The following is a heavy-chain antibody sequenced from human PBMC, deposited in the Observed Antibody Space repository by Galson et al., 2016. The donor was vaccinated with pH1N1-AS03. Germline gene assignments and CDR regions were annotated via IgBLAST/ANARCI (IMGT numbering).Heavy chain of an antibody. J-gene: IGHJ4*02. D-gene: IGHD3-3*01. CDR2: IIAVSGAT. Sequence: SVKVSCKASGGTFSNYAFNWVRLAPGQGLEWMGGIIAVSGATNYAQKFQGRISITADESTGTAYMDVSSLRSEDTAVYYCATPIFHFDYWRGYPPFDYWGQRTLVTVSS. CDR3: ATPIFHFDYWRGYPPFDY. V-gene: IGHV1-69*13. CDR1: GGTFSNYA.